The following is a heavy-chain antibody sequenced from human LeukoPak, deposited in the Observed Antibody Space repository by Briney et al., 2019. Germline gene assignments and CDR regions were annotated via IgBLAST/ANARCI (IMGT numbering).Heavy chain of an antibody. Sequence: ASVKVSCKASGYTFTGYYMHWVRQAPGQGLEWMGWINPNSGGTNHAQKFQGRVTMTRDTSISTAYMELSRLRSDDRAVYYCARDRPLDADDYYGFYYFDYWDQGTLVTVSS. CDR2: INPNSGGT. CDR1: GYTFTGYY. D-gene: IGHD3-10*01. J-gene: IGHJ4*02. V-gene: IGHV1-2*02. CDR3: ARDRPLDADDYYGFYYFDY.